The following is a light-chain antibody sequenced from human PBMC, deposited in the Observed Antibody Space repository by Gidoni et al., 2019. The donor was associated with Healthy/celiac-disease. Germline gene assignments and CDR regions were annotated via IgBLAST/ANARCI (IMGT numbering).Light chain of an antibody. CDR1: QSISSY. Sequence: DIQMTQSPSSLSASVGDRVTITCRASQSISSYLNWYQQKPGKAPKLLIYAASSLQSGVPSRFSGSGSGTDFTLTISSLQPEDFATYYCQQSYSTRXFXQGTKVEI. CDR2: AAS. J-gene: IGKJ1*01. V-gene: IGKV1-39*01. CDR3: QQSYSTRX.